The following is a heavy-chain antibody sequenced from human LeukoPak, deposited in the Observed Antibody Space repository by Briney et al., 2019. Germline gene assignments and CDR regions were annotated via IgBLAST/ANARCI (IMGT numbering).Heavy chain of an antibody. D-gene: IGHD3-22*01. CDR2: ISGSGGTT. Sequence: PGGSLRLSCAASGFTFSNYGMSWVRQAPEKGLEWVSTISGSGGTTDYADSVKGRFTISRDNSKNTLYLQMNSLRAEDTAVYYCAKENYYDSSGLSFDYWGQGTLVTVSS. J-gene: IGHJ4*02. CDR1: GFTFSNYG. CDR3: AKENYYDSSGLSFDY. V-gene: IGHV3-23*01.